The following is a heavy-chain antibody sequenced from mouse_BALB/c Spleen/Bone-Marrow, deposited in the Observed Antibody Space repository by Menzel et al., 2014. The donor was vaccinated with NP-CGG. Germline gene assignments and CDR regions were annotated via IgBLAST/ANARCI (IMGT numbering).Heavy chain of an antibody. D-gene: IGHD4-1*01. CDR1: GFTSSSFG. Sequence: EVKVVESGGGLVQPGGSRKLSCAASGFTSSSFGMHWVRQAPEKGLEWIAYISSDSGAIFYADTVKGRFTISRDNPKNTLFLQMTSLRSEDTAIYFCTRGGNWEDFDYWGQGTTLTVSS. CDR2: ISSDSGAI. CDR3: TRGGNWEDFDY. V-gene: IGHV5-17*02. J-gene: IGHJ2*01.